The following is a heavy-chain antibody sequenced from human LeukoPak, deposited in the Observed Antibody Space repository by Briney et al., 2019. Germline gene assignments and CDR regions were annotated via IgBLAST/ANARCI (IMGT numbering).Heavy chain of an antibody. CDR2: IYSGGST. CDR3: AKDGGILTGPHFDY. Sequence: GGSLRLSCAASGFTVSSNYMSWVRQAPGKGLEWVSVIYSGGSTYYADSVKGRFTISRDNSKNTLYLQMNSLRAEDTAVYYCAKDGGILTGPHFDYWGQGTLVTVSS. V-gene: IGHV3-66*02. J-gene: IGHJ4*02. D-gene: IGHD3-9*01. CDR1: GFTVSSNY.